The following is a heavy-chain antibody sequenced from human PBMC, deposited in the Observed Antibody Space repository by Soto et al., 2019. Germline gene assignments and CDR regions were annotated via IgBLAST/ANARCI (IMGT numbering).Heavy chain of an antibody. CDR1: GYTFTSYC. CDR3: AREGYCISTSCRHYDYYGMDV. CDR2: ISAYNGNT. D-gene: IGHD2-2*01. V-gene: IGHV1-18*01. Sequence: ASVKVSCKASGYTFTSYCISWVRQAPGQGLEWMGWISAYNGNTNYAQKLQGRVTMTTDTSTSTAYMELRSLRSDDTAVYYCAREGYCISTSCRHYDYYGMDVWGQGTTVTVSS. J-gene: IGHJ6*02.